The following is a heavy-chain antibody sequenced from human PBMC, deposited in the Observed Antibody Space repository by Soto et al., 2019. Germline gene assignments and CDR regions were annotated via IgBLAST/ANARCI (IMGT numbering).Heavy chain of an antibody. Sequence: TSVTRTQAWRICEDSIRHDSSFLTGILATPGNVLEWIWFIYYSGTYYNPSLKSRATISADTSKNHFSLKLTSVTAADTAVYYCARAPRGYRYGHYYYYGMDVWGQGSTVPVSS. V-gene: IGHV4-30-4*01. CDR1: EDSIRHDSSF. CDR2: IYYSGT. CDR3: ARAPRGYRYGHYYYYGMDV. J-gene: IGHJ6*02. D-gene: IGHD5-18*01.